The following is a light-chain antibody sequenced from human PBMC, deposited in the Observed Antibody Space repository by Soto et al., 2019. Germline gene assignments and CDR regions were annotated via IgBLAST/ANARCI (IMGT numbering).Light chain of an antibody. CDR1: SGSIASNY. CDR2: EDN. V-gene: IGLV6-57*02. Sequence: NFMLTQPHSVSESPGKTVTISCTGSSGSIASNYVQWFQQHPGSAPTTVIYEDNKRPSGVPDRFSGSIDSSSNSASLTISGLKTEDEADYYCQSYGDNNQVFGGGTKVTVL. J-gene: IGLJ3*02. CDR3: QSYGDNNQV.